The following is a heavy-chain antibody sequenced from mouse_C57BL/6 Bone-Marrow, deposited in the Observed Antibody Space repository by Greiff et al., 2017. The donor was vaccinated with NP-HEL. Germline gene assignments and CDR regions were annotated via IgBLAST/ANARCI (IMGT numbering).Heavy chain of an antibody. CDR2: IDPNSGGT. CDR1: GYTFTSYW. V-gene: IGHV1-72*01. CDR3: ARYYYGSRGWYFDV. J-gene: IGHJ1*03. Sequence: QVQLKQPGADLVKPGASVKLSCKVSGYTFTSYWMHWVKQRPGRGLEWIGRIDPNSGGTKFDEKFKTKATLTVDKPSSTAYMQLSSLTSEDSAVYYCARYYYGSRGWYFDVWGTGTTVTVSS. D-gene: IGHD1-1*01.